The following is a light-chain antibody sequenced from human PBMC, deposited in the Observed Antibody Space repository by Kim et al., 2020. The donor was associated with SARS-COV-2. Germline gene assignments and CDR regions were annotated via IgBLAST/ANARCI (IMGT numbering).Light chain of an antibody. CDR3: QQYNNWPPA. CDR1: LSISSN. CDR2: HAS. V-gene: IGKV3-15*01. Sequence: IVLTQSPATLSVSPGERVTLSCRASLSISSNLAWYQLKPGQPPRLLIYHASSRAAGLPARFTGSGSGTEFTLTISSLQSEDFAVYSCQQYNNWPPAFGQGTKVDIK. J-gene: IGKJ1*01.